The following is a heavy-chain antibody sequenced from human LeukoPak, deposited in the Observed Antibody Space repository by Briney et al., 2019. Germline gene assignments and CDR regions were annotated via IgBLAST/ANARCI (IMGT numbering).Heavy chain of an antibody. CDR3: ARVMTTVTHYDYYCMDV. V-gene: IGHV3-74*01. CDR2: INSDGSST. CDR1: GFAYSSYW. D-gene: IGHD4-17*01. J-gene: IGHJ6*02. Sequence: QPRGSLRLSCAASGFAYSSYWTHWVRQAPGKGLVWVSRINSDGSSTIYADSVKGRFTISRDNAKNTLYLQMNSLRAEDTAVYYCARVMTTVTHYDYYCMDVWGQGPPIMVSS.